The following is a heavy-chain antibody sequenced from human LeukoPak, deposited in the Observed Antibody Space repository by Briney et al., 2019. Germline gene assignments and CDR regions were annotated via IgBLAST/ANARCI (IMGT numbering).Heavy chain of an antibody. CDR1: GGSISSGGYS. Sequence: PSQTLSLTCAVSGGSISSGGYSWSWIRQPPGTGLEWIGYIYHSGSTYYNPSLKSRVTISVDRSKNQFSLKLSSVTAADTAVYYCARDLWPGSLNDAFDIWGQGSMVTVSS. J-gene: IGHJ3*02. CDR3: ARDLWPGSLNDAFDI. D-gene: IGHD2-21*01. V-gene: IGHV4-30-2*01. CDR2: IYHSGST.